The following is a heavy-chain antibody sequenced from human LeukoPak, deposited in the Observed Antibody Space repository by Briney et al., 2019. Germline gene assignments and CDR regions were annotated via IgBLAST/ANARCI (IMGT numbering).Heavy chain of an antibody. V-gene: IGHV3-48*03. J-gene: IGHJ2*01. Sequence: GGSLRLSCTASGFTLSSYEMNWVRQAPGKGLEWVSKISSSRSTMYYADSVKGRFTISRDNAKNSLFLQMNSLRAEDTAIYYCAKDADTATIIYWYFDLWGRGTLVTVSS. D-gene: IGHD5-18*01. CDR2: ISSSRSTM. CDR3: AKDADTATIIYWYFDL. CDR1: GFTLSSYE.